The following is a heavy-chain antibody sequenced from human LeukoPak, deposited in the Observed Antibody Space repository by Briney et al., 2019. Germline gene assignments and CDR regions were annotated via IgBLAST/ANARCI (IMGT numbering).Heavy chain of an antibody. CDR1: GGSINSGNYY. V-gene: IGHV4-30-2*01. Sequence: SETLSLTCTVSGGSINSGNYYWTWIRQPPGKGLEWIGYVYVGGSTFYNPSLKSQVTISVDSSKNQFSLKLTSVTAADTAVYYCARDPPGAHFDYWGQGTLVTVSS. D-gene: IGHD7-27*01. CDR3: ARDPPGAHFDY. CDR2: VYVGGST. J-gene: IGHJ4*02.